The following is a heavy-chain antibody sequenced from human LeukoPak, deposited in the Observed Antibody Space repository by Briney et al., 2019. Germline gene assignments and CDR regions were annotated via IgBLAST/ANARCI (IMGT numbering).Heavy chain of an antibody. CDR2: INPNSGGT. J-gene: IGHJ6*04. Sequence: GASVKVSCKVSGYTLTELSMHWVRQAPGQGLEWMGWINPNSGGTNYAQKFQGRVTMTRDTSISTAYMELSRLRSDDTAVYYCARADVDTARMDVWGKGTTVTVSS. CDR1: GYTLTELS. D-gene: IGHD5-18*01. V-gene: IGHV1-2*02. CDR3: ARADVDTARMDV.